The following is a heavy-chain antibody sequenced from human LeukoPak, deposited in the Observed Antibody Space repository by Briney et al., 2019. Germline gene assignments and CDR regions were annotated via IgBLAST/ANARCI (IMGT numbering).Heavy chain of an antibody. CDR2: IYTSGST. D-gene: IGHD2-15*01. J-gene: IGHJ5*02. CDR3: ATVVAATQSSWFDP. Sequence: PSETLSLTCTVSGGSISSGSYYWSWIRQPAGKGLEWIGRIYTSGSTNYNPSLKSRVTISVDTSKNQFSLKLSSVTAADTAVYYCATVVAATQSSWFDPWGQGTLVTVSS. V-gene: IGHV4-61*02. CDR1: GGSISSGSYY.